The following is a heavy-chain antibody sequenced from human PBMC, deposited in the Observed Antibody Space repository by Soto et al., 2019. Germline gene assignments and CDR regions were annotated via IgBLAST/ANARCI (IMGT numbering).Heavy chain of an antibody. CDR1: A. J-gene: IGHJ4*02. CDR2: ISGGGDSI. CDR3: AKERDKRAYLYYFDY. V-gene: IGHV3-23*01. Sequence: AVTWVSKNTGKGLEWVSAISGGGDSIYYADSVKGRFTISRDQSKNTLYLQMHSLRAEDTAVYFCAKERDKRAYLYYFDYLVQGTLVTVSS.